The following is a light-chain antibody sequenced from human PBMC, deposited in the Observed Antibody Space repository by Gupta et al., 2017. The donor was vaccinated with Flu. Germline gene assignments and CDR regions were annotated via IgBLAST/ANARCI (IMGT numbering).Light chain of an antibody. CDR3: GAWDTSLRARV. CDR1: SSNVGNNY. V-gene: IGLV1-51*01. J-gene: IGLJ3*02. CDR2: DNN. Sequence: QSVLTQPPSVSAAPGQKVTISCSGTSSNVGNNYVSWYQQVPGTAPKLLIYDNNQRPSGIPDRFSGSKSGTSATLDITGLQTGDEADYYCGAWDTSLRARVFGGGTKLTVL.